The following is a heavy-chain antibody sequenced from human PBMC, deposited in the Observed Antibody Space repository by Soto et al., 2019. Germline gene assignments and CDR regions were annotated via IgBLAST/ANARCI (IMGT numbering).Heavy chain of an antibody. D-gene: IGHD3-22*01. CDR2: ISSSSSYI. CDR1: GFTFSSYS. Sequence: GGSLRLSCAASGFTFSSYSMNWVRQAPGKGLDWVSSISSSSSYIYYADSVKGRFTISRDNAKNSLYLQMDSLRAEDTAVYYCARDRKDYYDSSGYYRWFDPWGQGTLVTVSS. J-gene: IGHJ5*02. V-gene: IGHV3-21*01. CDR3: ARDRKDYYDSSGYYRWFDP.